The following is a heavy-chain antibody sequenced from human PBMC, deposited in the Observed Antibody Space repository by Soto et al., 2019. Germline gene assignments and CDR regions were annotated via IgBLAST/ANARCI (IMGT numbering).Heavy chain of an antibody. D-gene: IGHD6-6*01. V-gene: IGHV3-11*01. Sequence: GSLSLSCAASGFTFSDYYMSWIRQAPGKGLEWVSYISSSGSTIYYADSVKGRFTISRDNAKNSLYLQMNSLRAEDTAVYYCARVGGGYSSSSKYYYYYMDVWGKGTTVTVSS. J-gene: IGHJ6*03. CDR3: ARVGGGYSSSSKYYYYYMDV. CDR1: GFTFSDYY. CDR2: ISSSGSTI.